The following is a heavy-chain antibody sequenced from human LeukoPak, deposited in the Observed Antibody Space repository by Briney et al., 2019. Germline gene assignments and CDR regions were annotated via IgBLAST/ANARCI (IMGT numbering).Heavy chain of an antibody. J-gene: IGHJ4*02. CDR3: AKAPYIVGASYGDY. CDR2: IYRGGNT. Sequence: PGGSLRLSCAASGFTVSGHPMSWVRQAPGKGLEWVSVIYRGGNTYYADSVKGRFTISRDNSKNTLYLQMNSLRAEDTAVYYCAKAPYIVGASYGDYWGQGTLVTVSS. V-gene: IGHV3-53*01. D-gene: IGHD1-26*01. CDR1: GFTVSGHP.